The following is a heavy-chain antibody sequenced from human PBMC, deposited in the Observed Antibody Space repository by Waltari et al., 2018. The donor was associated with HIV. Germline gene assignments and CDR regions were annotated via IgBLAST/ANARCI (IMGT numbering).Heavy chain of an antibody. CDR3: AKDRLRFLEWLSDFDY. J-gene: IGHJ4*02. CDR2: ISGSGDST. Sequence: EVQLVASGVDLIKPGGSLRLSCVGSKLTFSTHGMSWVRQAPGKGLEWVAGISGSGDSTYYADSVKGRFTISRDNSKDTVYLQMNSLRAEDTARYYCAKDRLRFLEWLSDFDYWGQGTVVTVSS. V-gene: IGHV3-23*04. D-gene: IGHD3-3*01. CDR1: KLTFSTHG.